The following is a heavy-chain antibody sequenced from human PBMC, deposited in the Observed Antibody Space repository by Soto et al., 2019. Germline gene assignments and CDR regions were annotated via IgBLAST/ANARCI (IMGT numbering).Heavy chain of an antibody. CDR2: IWHDGSNK. V-gene: IGHV3-33*01. J-gene: IGHJ6*02. Sequence: PGGSLRLSCAASGFTFSGYALHWVRQAPGKGLEWVAVIWHDGSNKYYVDSVKGRFTISRDNSKNTLYLQMNSLRAEDTAVYYCARDRAFSSSWYINYYGMDVWGQGTTVTVSS. CDR1: GFTFSGYA. CDR3: ARDRAFSSSWYINYYGMDV. D-gene: IGHD6-13*01.